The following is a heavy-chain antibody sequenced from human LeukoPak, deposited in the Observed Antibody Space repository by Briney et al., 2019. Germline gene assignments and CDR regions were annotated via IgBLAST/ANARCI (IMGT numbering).Heavy chain of an antibody. CDR1: GFTVSSNY. J-gene: IGHJ3*02. CDR2: IYSGGST. Sequence: PGGSLRLSCAASGFTVSSNYMSWVRQAPGKGLEWVSVIYSGGSTYFADSVKGRFTISRHNSKNTFYLQINSLRAEDTAVYYCARAGPYDAFDIWGQGTIVTVSS. V-gene: IGHV3-53*04. D-gene: IGHD1-14*01. CDR3: ARAGPYDAFDI.